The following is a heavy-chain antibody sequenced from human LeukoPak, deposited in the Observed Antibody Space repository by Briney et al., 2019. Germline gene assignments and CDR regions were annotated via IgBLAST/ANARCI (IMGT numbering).Heavy chain of an antibody. CDR2: IYPGDSDT. CDR3: ARQNDFRLDY. Sequence: GESLRISCKGSGYTLSSYWIGWVRQMPGKGLEWMGIIYPGDSDTRYSPSLQGQVTISVDTSIGTAYLQWSSLKASDTAIYYCARQNDFRLDYWGQGTLVTVSS. CDR1: GYTLSSYW. D-gene: IGHD3-3*01. J-gene: IGHJ4*02. V-gene: IGHV5-51*01.